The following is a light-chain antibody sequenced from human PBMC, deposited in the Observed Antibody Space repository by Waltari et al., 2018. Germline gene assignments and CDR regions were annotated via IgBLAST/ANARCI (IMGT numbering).Light chain of an antibody. J-gene: IGKJ5*01. CDR3: HQYGNSPFT. Sequence: EIVLTQSPGTLSLSPGERVPLSCKASQSVSISYLALFQQKPGHTPRLLIYGASTRASCIPDRFSGSGSGTDFTLTINRLQPEDFAVYSCHQYGNSPFTFGQGTRLEIK. V-gene: IGKV3-20*01. CDR1: QSVSISY. CDR2: GAS.